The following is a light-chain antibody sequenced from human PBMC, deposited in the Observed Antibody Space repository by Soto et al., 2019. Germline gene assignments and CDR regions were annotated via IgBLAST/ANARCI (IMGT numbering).Light chain of an antibody. J-gene: IGLJ3*02. CDR3: CSSAGTNTWV. CDR2: EGT. V-gene: IGLV2-23*01. Sequence: QSALTQPASVSGSPGQSITISCTGTSSDVGSYFVSWYQQHPGKAPKVMIYEGTKRPSGVSNRFSGSKSGNTASLTISGLQAEDEADYYCCSSAGTNTWVFGGGTKLTVL. CDR1: SSDVGSYF.